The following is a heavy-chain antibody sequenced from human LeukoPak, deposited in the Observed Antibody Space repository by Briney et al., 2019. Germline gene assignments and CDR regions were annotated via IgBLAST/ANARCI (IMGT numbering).Heavy chain of an antibody. CDR3: ARGYGSGSYNNFNQ. D-gene: IGHD3-10*01. V-gene: IGHV4-59*02. CDR2: IHYTGNA. Sequence: SETLSLTCTVSGASVRGYYWSWIRQPPGKGLEWIGYIHYTGNADYNPSLTSRVTMSVDTSKNQFSLMLTSVTAADTAVYYCARGYGSGSYNNFNQWGQGLLVAVSS. CDR1: GASVRGYY. J-gene: IGHJ4*02.